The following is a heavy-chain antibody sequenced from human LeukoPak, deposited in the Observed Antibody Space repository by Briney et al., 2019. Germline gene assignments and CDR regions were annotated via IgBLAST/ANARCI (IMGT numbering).Heavy chain of an antibody. V-gene: IGHV3-23*01. CDR1: GFTFSSYA. Sequence: GGSLRLSCAASGFTFSSYAMSWVRQAPGKGLQWASGISGSGSNTYYADSVKGRFTISRDNSKNTLYLQMNSLGAEDTAVYYCAKDLTSSCYCNYFDFWGQGALVTVSS. J-gene: IGHJ4*02. D-gene: IGHD6-13*01. CDR2: ISGSGSNT. CDR3: AKDLTSSCYCNYFDF.